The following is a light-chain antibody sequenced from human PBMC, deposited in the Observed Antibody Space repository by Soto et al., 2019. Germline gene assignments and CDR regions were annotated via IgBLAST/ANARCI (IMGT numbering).Light chain of an antibody. J-gene: IGKJ1*01. CDR2: KAS. CDR3: QQYSYYET. CDR1: QTISRW. Sequence: DIQMTQSPSTLSASVGDRVTITCRASQTISRWLAWYQQKPGQAPKLLIYKASTLESGIPSRSSGSGSGTDFTLTLTSLQTEDFATYYSQQYSYYETFGQGTKVEIK. V-gene: IGKV1-5*03.